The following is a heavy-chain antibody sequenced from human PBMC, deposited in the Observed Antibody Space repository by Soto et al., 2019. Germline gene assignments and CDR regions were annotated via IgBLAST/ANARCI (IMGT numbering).Heavy chain of an antibody. J-gene: IGHJ6*03. V-gene: IGHV3-48*01. CDR1: EFTFSSYS. CDR3: AREYSSEIYYYYYMDV. Sequence: GGSLRLSCAASEFTFSSYSMNWVRQAPGKGLEWVSYISSSSSTIYYADSVKGRFTISRDNAKNSLYLQMNSLRAEDTAVYYCAREYSSEIYYYYYMDVWGKGTTVTVSS. D-gene: IGHD6-25*01. CDR2: ISSSSSTI.